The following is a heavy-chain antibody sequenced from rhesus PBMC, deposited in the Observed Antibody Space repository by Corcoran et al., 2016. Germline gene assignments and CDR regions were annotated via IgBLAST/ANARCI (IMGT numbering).Heavy chain of an antibody. CDR1: GFTCRNSW. D-gene: IGHD6-25*01. CDR3: TSAWYSVLC. J-gene: IGHJ4*01. V-gene: IGHV3-30*02. CDR2: TKRKALGDTA. Sequence: EVQLVESGAGWVQPGGSLRLSCAATGFTCRNSWMSWGRTAQGKWLEWVARTKRKALGDTADYAASVKGRFTISSGYSKDTLYLQMSSLKAEDTAVYYCTSAWYSVLCWGQEVLVTVSS.